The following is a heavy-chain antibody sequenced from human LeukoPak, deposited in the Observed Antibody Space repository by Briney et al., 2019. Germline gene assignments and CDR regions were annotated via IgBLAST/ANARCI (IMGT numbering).Heavy chain of an antibody. CDR3: TTVANYDFWSGYYLDY. V-gene: IGHV3-53*01. D-gene: IGHD3-3*01. Sequence: GGSLRLSCAASGFTVSSNYMSWVRQAPGEGLEWVSLIYSGGSTYYGDSVKGRFTTSRDNSKNTLYLQMNSLRAEDTAVCYCTTVANYDFWSGYYLDYWGQGTLVTVSS. CDR2: IYSGGST. CDR1: GFTVSSNY. J-gene: IGHJ4*02.